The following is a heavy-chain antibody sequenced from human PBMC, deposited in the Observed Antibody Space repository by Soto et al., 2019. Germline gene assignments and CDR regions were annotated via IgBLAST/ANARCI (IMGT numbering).Heavy chain of an antibody. Sequence: GSLRLSCAVSGFICSSYDMIWVRQAPGKGLEWVSTILVGGSTHYEDSVKGRFTISRDTSKNTVYLQMNSLTAGDTAVYYCAKATATGGGAFEICGQGTMVTVSS. CDR3: AKATATGGGAFEI. J-gene: IGHJ3*02. CDR1: GFICSSYD. D-gene: IGHD2-8*02. CDR2: ILVGGST. V-gene: IGHV3-23*01.